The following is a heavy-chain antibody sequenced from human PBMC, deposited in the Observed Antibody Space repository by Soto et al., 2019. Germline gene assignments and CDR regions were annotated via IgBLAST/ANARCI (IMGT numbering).Heavy chain of an antibody. V-gene: IGHV3-49*03. CDR3: TVRDGYKNPFDY. D-gene: IGHD5-12*01. CDR1: GFTFGDYA. Sequence: QAGGSLRLSCTASGFTFGDYAMSWFRQAPGKGLEWVGFIRSKAYGGTTEYAASVKGRFTISRDDSKSIAYLQMNSLKTEDTAVYYCTVRDGYKNPFDYWGQGTLVTVSS. J-gene: IGHJ4*02. CDR2: IRSKAYGGTT.